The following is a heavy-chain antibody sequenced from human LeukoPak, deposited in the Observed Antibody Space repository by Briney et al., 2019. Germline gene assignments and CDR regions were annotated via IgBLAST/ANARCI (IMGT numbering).Heavy chain of an antibody. D-gene: IGHD3-3*01. J-gene: IGHJ6*02. CDR2: IQNDGSNK. V-gene: IGHV3-33*05. CDR1: GFTFSSYG. CDR3: ARDMAIFGVVIFDYYGMDV. Sequence: GGSLRLSCAASGFTFSSYGMHWVRQAPGKGLEWVAVIQNDGSNKYYADSVKGRFTISRDNSKNTVYLQMNSLRAEDTAVFYCARDMAIFGVVIFDYYGMDVWGQGTTVTVSS.